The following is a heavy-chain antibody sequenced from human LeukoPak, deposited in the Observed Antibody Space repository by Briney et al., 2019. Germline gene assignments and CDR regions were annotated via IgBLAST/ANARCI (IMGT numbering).Heavy chain of an antibody. J-gene: IGHJ5*02. D-gene: IGHD3-10*01. V-gene: IGHV1-24*01. CDR3: ATARKFGELSS. CDR2: FDPEDGET. Sequence: ASVKVSCKISGYTLTEVSMNWVRQAPGKGPEWMGGFDPEDGETIFAQKFQGRVTMIEDTSPNTAYMDLSTLRSDDRAVYYCATARKFGELSSWGQGTLVTVSS. CDR1: GYTLTEVS.